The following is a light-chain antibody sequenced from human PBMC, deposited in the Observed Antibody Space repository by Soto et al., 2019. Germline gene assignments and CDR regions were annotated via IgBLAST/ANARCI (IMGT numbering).Light chain of an antibody. CDR2: DAS. J-gene: IGKJ4*01. Sequence: IQMTQSPSTLSASVGDRVTLTCRASQSINAWLAWYQQKPGKAPKLLIYDASSLQSGVPSRFSGSGSGTEFTLTISGLQPDDFATYYCQNFRSSAISFGGGTKVDIK. V-gene: IGKV1-5*01. CDR3: QNFRSSAIS. CDR1: QSINAW.